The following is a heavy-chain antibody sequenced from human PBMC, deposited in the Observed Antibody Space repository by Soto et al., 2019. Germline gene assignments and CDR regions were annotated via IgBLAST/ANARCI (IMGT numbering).Heavy chain of an antibody. Sequence: QLQLQESGSGLVRPSQNLSLTCTVSGASIGSGSYSWNWIRQPPGKGLEWIGYLHHSGDTYFNPSLRRRVRISVDRSNNQFSLKLIAVTAADTAVYYCARFPLWFGELYYWGQGALVTVSS. CDR1: GASIGSGSYS. J-gene: IGHJ4*02. D-gene: IGHD3-10*01. CDR3: ARFPLWFGELYY. V-gene: IGHV4-30-2*01. CDR2: LHHSGDT.